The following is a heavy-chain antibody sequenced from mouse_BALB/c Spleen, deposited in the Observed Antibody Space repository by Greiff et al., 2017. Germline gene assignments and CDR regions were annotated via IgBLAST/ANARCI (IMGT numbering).Heavy chain of an antibody. V-gene: IGHV5-4*02. CDR1: GFTFSDYY. J-gene: IGHJ3*01. CDR2: ISDGGSYT. D-gene: IGHD1-1*01. CDR3: ARGLRWFAY. Sequence: EVKLVESGGGLVKPGGSLKLSCAASGFTFSDYYMYWVRRTPEKRLEWVATISDGGSYTYYPDSVKGRFTISRDNAKNNLYLQMSSLKSEDTAMYYCARGLRWFAYWGQGTLVTVSA.